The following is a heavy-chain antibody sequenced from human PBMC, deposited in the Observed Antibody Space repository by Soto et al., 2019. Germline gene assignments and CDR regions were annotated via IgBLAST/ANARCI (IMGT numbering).Heavy chain of an antibody. D-gene: IGHD1-20*01. V-gene: IGHV3-33*01. CDR2: IWYDGSNK. Sequence: PGGSLRLSCAASGFTFSSYGMHWVRQAPGKGLEWVAVIWYDGSNKYYADSVKGRFTISRDNSKNTLYLQMNSLRAEDTAVYYCARDRERYNWNPLDYWGQGTLVTVSS. CDR1: GFTFSSYG. CDR3: ARDRERYNWNPLDY. J-gene: IGHJ4*02.